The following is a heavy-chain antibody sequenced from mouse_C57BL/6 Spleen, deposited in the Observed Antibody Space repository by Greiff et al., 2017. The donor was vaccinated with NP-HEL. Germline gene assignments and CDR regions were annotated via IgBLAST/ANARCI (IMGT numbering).Heavy chain of an antibody. CDR2: IDPEDGDT. J-gene: IGHJ2*01. Sequence: EVQLQQSGAELVRPGASVKLSCTASGFNIKDYYMHWVKQRPEQGLEWIGRIDPEDGDTEYAPKFQGKATMTADTSSNTAYLQLSRLTSEDTAVYYCSDYAPYYFDYWGQGTTLTVSS. CDR1: GFNIKDYY. D-gene: IGHD1-1*01. CDR3: SDYAPYYFDY. V-gene: IGHV14-1*01.